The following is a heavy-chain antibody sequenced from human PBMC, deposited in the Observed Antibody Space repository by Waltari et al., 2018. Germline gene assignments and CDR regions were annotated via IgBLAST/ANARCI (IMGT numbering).Heavy chain of an antibody. J-gene: IGHJ4*02. V-gene: IGHV4-59*01. CDR1: GGSISSYY. CDR2: IYYSGST. Sequence: QVQLQESGPGLVKPSETLSLTCTVSGGSISSYYWSWIRQPPGKGLEWIGYIYYSGSTNYNPSLKSRGTLSVDTAKNQVFLELSFVTAADTAVYYRAEGDGYNTFGYWGQGTLVTVSS. D-gene: IGHD5-12*01. CDR3: AEGDGYNTFGY.